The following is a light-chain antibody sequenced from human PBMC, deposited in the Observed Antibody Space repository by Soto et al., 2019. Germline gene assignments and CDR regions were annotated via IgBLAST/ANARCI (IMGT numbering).Light chain of an antibody. CDR1: RSVSTS. V-gene: IGKV1-39*01. J-gene: IGKJ5*01. CDR2: AAS. Sequence: DIQMTQSPSFLSASVGDRVTITCRASRSVSTSLNWYQQKPGKAPKLLIYAASSLQSGVPSRFSGSGSGTDFTLTISSLQPEDFATYYCQQSYSTPRTFGQGTRLEIK. CDR3: QQSYSTPRT.